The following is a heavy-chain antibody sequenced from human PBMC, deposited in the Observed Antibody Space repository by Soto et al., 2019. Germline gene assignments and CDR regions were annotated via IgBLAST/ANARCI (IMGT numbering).Heavy chain of an antibody. Sequence: SETLSLTCAVYGGSFSGYYWSWIRQPPGKGLEWIGEINHSGSTNYNPSHKSRDTISVDTSKNQISLKLSSVTAADTAVYYCARPTRQWLGLRYYYGMDVWGQGTTVT. CDR1: GGSFSGYY. CDR2: INHSGST. J-gene: IGHJ6*02. V-gene: IGHV4-34*01. D-gene: IGHD6-19*01. CDR3: ARPTRQWLGLRYYYGMDV.